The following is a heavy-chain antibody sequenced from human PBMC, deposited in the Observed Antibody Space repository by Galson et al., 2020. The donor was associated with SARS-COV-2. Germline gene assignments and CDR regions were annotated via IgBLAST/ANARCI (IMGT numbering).Heavy chain of an antibody. J-gene: IGHJ6*02. CDR2: IYYSGST. Sequence: SQTLSLTCTVSGGSVSSGSYYWSWIRQPPGKGLEWIGYIYYSGSTNYNPSLKSRVTISVDTSKNQFSLKLSSVTAADTAVYYCARERRAQIGFGELLSTSGMDVWGQGTTVTVSS. CDR1: GGSVSSGSYY. V-gene: IGHV4-61*01. D-gene: IGHD3-10*01. CDR3: ARERRAQIGFGELLSTSGMDV.